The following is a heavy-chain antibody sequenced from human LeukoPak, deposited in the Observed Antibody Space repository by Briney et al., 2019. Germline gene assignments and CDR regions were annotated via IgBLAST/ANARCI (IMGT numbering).Heavy chain of an antibody. J-gene: IGHJ6*03. CDR3: ANGVRHYYYYMDV. CDR1: GFTFSSYA. V-gene: IGHV3-23*01. D-gene: IGHD2-8*01. Sequence: GGSLRLSCAASGFTFSSYAMSWVRQAPGKGLEWVSAISGSGGSTYYADSVKGRFTISRDNSKNTLYLQMNSLRAEDTAVYYCANGVRHYYYYMDVWGKGTTVTVPS. CDR2: ISGSGGST.